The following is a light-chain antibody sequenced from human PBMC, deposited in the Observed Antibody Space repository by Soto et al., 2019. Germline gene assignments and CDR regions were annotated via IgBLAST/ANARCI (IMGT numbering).Light chain of an antibody. CDR1: LSVSNY. CDR2: DAS. CDR3: QQRSNWPWT. J-gene: IGKJ1*01. Sequence: EIVLTQSPATLSLSPGERATLSCRASLSVSNYLAWYQQNPGQAPRLLIYDASNRATGIPARFSGSGSGTDFTLSISSLEPEDFAVYYCQQRSNWPWTFGQGTGVEIK. V-gene: IGKV3-11*01.